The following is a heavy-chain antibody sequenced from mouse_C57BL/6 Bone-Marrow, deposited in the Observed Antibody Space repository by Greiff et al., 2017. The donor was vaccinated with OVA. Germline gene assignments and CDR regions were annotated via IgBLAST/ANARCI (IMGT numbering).Heavy chain of an antibody. CDR1: GFTFSSYT. CDR3: ARRGYYGRIYRFAY. J-gene: IGHJ3*01. D-gene: IGHD1-1*01. Sequence: EVKLLQSGGGLVKPGGSLKLSCAASGFTFSSYTMPWVRQTPEKRLEWVANISAGGGNTYYPDSVKGRFTIPRDKAKNTRYLQMSSRRSEDTALYYCARRGYYGRIYRFAYGGQGTLVTVAA. CDR2: ISAGGGNT. V-gene: IGHV5-9*01.